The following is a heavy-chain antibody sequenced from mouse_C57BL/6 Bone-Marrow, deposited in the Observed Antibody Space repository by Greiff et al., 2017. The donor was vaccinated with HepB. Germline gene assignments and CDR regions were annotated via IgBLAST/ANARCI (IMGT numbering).Heavy chain of an antibody. Sequence: QVQLQQPGAELVKPGASVKLSCKASGYTFTSYWMQWVKQRPGQGLEWIGEIDPSDSYTNYNQKFKGKATLTVDTSSSTAYMQLSSLTSEDSAVYYCARGREYDEETYAMDYWGQGTSVTVSS. J-gene: IGHJ4*01. CDR2: IDPSDSYT. V-gene: IGHV1-50*01. CDR3: ARGREYDEETYAMDY. D-gene: IGHD2-14*01. CDR1: GYTFTSYW.